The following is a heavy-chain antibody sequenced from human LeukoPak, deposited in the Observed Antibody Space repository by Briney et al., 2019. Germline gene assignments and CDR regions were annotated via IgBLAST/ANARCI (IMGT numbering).Heavy chain of an antibody. J-gene: IGHJ6*03. CDR1: GYTFTSYG. D-gene: IGHD6-19*01. CDR3: ARGGTSGKPGYSSGWYYYYYYMDV. V-gene: IGHV1-18*01. Sequence: ASVKVSCKASGYTFTSYGISWVRQAPGQGLEWMGWISAYNGNTNYAQKLQGRVTMTTDTSTSTAYMELRSLRSDDTAVYYCARGGTSGKPGYSSGWYYYYYYMDVWGKGTTVTVSS. CDR2: ISAYNGNT.